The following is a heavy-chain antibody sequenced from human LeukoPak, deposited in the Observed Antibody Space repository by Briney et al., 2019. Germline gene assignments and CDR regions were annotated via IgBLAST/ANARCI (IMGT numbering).Heavy chain of an antibody. CDR1: GFTFSSYT. J-gene: IGHJ6*03. CDR3: AREDPSGYMDV. Sequence: GGSLRLSCAASGFTFSSYTMNWVRQAPGKGLEWVSSISRSSSYIYYADSVKGRLTISRDNTKNSLYLQMNSLRAEDTAVYYCAREDPSGYMDVWGKGTTVTVSS. CDR2: ISRSSSYI. V-gene: IGHV3-21*01.